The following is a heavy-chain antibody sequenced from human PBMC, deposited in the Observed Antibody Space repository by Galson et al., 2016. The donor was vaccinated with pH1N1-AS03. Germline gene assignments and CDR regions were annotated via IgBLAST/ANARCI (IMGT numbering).Heavy chain of an antibody. V-gene: IGHV3-11*06. CDR3: ARGAPRVVDNPWYFDL. Sequence: SLRLSCAASGFTFSDYYITWIRQAPGKGLEWLSYISRSNLYTNYADSVKGRFTISRDNANNSLWLQMNSLTVADAAVYYCARGAPRVVDNPWYFDLWGRGTLVTVSS. CDR1: GFTFSDYY. J-gene: IGHJ2*01. CDR2: ISRSNLYT. D-gene: IGHD3-9*01.